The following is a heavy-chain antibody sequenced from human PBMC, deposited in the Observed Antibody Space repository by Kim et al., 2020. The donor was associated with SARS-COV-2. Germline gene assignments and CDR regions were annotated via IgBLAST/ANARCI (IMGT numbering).Heavy chain of an antibody. Sequence: LKSRVTIAVDTSKNKFSLKLTSVTAADTAVYYCARRLSNISGWGSHYCDLWGQGTLVTVSS. D-gene: IGHD3-10*01. J-gene: IGHJ4*02. CDR3: ARRLSNISGWGSHYCDL. V-gene: IGHV4-34*01.